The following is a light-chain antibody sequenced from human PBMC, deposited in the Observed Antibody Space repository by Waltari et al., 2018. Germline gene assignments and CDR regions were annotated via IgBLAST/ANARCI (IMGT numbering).Light chain of an antibody. CDR2: DVT. V-gene: IGLV2-14*03. J-gene: IGLJ2*01. CDR3: SSQTLDGLVL. Sequence: QSALTQPASVSGSPGQSITISCSGVVSAVGAYDSVSWHQHHPGKAPQVIIYDVTNRPSGVSARFSASKSANTASLTISRLQPEDEADYYCSSQTLDGLVLFGGGTRLTVL. CDR1: VSAVGAYDS.